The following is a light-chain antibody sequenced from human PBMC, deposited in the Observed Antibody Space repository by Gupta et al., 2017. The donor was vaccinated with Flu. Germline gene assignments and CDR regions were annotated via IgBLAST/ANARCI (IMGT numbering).Light chain of an antibody. Sequence: QSLLTQPPSASGPPAHRGTISCSGSSSNIGRNDDYWYQQLPATEPKLLIVRNNQRPSVVPDRVSCSKTCSAASPAISGRRSEDEADDYCAAWDDSLSGWVFGGGTKLTVL. J-gene: IGLJ3*02. CDR2: RNN. CDR1: SSNIGRND. V-gene: IGLV1-47*01. CDR3: AAWDDSLSGWV.